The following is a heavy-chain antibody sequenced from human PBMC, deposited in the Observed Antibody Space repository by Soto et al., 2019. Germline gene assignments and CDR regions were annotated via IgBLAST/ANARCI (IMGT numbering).Heavy chain of an antibody. D-gene: IGHD1-26*01. J-gene: IGHJ6*03. CDR2: IWNDGSNQ. CDR1: GFIFRSYG. CDR3: ARDRSVHYMDV. V-gene: IGHV3-33*01. Sequence: GGSLRLSCAASGFIFRSYGFHWVRQAPGKGLEWVAVIWNDGSNQYYADSVKGRFTISRDNSKNTLDLQINTLRVEDTAVYYCARDRSVHYMDVWGTGTTVTVSS.